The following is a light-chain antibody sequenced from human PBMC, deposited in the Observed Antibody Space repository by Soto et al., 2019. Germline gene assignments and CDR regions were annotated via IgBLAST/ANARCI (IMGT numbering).Light chain of an antibody. CDR2: DVS. J-gene: IGLJ1*01. Sequence: QSALTQPASVSASRGQSITISCTGTSSDVGGYDYVSWYQQHPGKAPKLMIFDVSIRPSGASTRFSGSKSGNTASLTISGLQAEDEADYYCSSYTSVNTQIFGSGPSSPS. CDR1: SSDVGGYDY. CDR3: SSYTSVNTQI. V-gene: IGLV2-14*03.